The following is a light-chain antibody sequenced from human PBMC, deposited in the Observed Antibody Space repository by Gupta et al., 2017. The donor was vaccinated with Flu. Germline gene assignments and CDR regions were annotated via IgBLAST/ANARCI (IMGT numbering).Light chain of an antibody. CDR3: EQTYGTPGS. CDR2: AAS. V-gene: IGKV1-39*01. Sequence: LQMTLSPSSLSASVGDRVTITCRASQTISTYLNWYHQRPGKAPKLLIYAASSLQSGVPSRFSGSGSGTDFTLTISSLQPEDFGTYYCEQTYGTPGSFGQGTKLEIK. J-gene: IGKJ2*04. CDR1: QTISTY.